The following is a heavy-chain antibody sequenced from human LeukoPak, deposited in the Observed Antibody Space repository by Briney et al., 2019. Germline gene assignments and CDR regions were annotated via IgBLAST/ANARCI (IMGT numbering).Heavy chain of an antibody. CDR1: GFTFSSYW. CDR3: ARDAFGARGIGGGLDI. J-gene: IGHJ3*02. CDR2: IWYDGSNK. V-gene: IGHV3-33*08. D-gene: IGHD3-10*01. Sequence: GGSLRLSCAASGFTFSSYWMTWVRQAPGKGLEWVAIIWYDGSNKYYADSVKGRFTISRDNSKNTLFLQMNSLRAEDTAVYYCARDAFGARGIGGGLDIWGQGTMVIVSS.